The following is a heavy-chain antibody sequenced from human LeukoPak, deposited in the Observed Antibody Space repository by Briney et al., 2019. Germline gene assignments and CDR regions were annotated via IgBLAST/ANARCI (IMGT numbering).Heavy chain of an antibody. J-gene: IGHJ4*02. Sequence: GGSLRLSCAASGFTFSSYAMSWVRQAPGKGLEWVSAISGSGGSTYYADSVKGRFTISRDNAKNSLYLQMNSLRAEDTAVYYCASINNDDWQPEFDYWGQGTLVTVSS. CDR2: ISGSGGST. V-gene: IGHV3-23*01. D-gene: IGHD3-9*01. CDR3: ASINNDDWQPEFDY. CDR1: GFTFSSYA.